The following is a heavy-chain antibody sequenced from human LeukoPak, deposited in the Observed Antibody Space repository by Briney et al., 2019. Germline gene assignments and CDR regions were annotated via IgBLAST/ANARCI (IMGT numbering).Heavy chain of an antibody. V-gene: IGHV4-59*01. D-gene: IGHD6-19*01. CDR2: IVYSGST. J-gene: IGHJ3*02. CDR1: GGSISSYY. CDR3: ARGRGRGWSSEVGAFDI. Sequence: SETLSLTCTVSGGSISSYYWTWIRQSPGKGLEWIGCIVYSGSTNYNPSLKTQVTISIDTSKKRFSLNLSSVTAADTAVYYCARGRGRGWSSEVGAFDIWGQGRMVTVSS.